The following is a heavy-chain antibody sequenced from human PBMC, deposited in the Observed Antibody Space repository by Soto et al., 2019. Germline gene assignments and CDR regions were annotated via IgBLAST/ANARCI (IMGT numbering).Heavy chain of an antibody. CDR3: ARVSGLWFGDPRLFDY. Sequence: SETLSLTCTVSGGSISSGDYYWSWIRQPPGKGLEWIGYIYYSGSTYYNPSLKSRVTISVDTSKNQFSLKLSSVTAADTAVYYCARVSGLWFGDPRLFDYWGQGTLVTVSS. V-gene: IGHV4-30-4*01. J-gene: IGHJ4*02. CDR2: IYYSGST. CDR1: GGSISSGDYY. D-gene: IGHD3-10*01.